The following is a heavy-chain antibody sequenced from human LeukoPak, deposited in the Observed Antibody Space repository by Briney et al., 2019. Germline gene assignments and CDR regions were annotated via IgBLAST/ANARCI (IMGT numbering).Heavy chain of an antibody. D-gene: IGHD3-10*01. V-gene: IGHV3-48*04. Sequence: PGGSLRLSCTASGFKFSSFSMNWARQAPGKGLEWLSYISSTSSAIYYADSVKGRFTISRDNAKNSLYLQMDSLRAEDTAIYYCARVIGSSGDSAYWGQGTLVTVSS. J-gene: IGHJ4*02. CDR2: ISSTSSAI. CDR3: ARVIGSSGDSAY. CDR1: GFKFSSFS.